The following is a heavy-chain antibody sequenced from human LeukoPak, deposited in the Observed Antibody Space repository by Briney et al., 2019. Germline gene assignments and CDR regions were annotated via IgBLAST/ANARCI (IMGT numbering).Heavy chain of an antibody. CDR2: IYYSGST. CDR1: GGSISSYY. J-gene: IGHJ3*02. V-gene: IGHV4-59*01. CDR3: ARDVDGRYYYDSSGYYLGAFDI. D-gene: IGHD3-22*01. Sequence: SETLSLTCTVSGGSISSYYWSWIRQPPGKGLEWIGYIYYSGSTNYNPSLKSRVTISVDTSKNQFSLKLSSVTAADTAVYYCARDVDGRYYYDSSGYYLGAFDIWGQGTMVTVSS.